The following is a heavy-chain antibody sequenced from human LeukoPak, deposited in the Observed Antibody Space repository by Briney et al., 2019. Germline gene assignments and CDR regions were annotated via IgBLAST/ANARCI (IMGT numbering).Heavy chain of an antibody. CDR1: GFTFSGSA. CDR3: TMIGFDY. J-gene: IGHJ4*02. CDR2: IRSKANSYAT. D-gene: IGHD3-22*01. Sequence: PGGSLRLSCAAYGFTFSGSAMHWVRQASGKGLEWVGRIRSKANSYATAYAASVKGRFTISSDDSKNTAYLQMNSLKTEDTAVYYCTMIGFDYWGQGTLVTVSS. V-gene: IGHV3-73*01.